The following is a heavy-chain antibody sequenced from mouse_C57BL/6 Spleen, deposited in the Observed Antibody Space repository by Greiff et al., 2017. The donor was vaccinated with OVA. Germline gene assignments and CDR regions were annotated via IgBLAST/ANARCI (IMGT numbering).Heavy chain of an antibody. CDR2: IYPGSGST. Sequence: QVQLKQPGAELVKPGASVKMSCKASGYTFTSYWITWVKQRPGQGLEWIGDIYPGSGSTNYNEKFKSKATLTVDTSSSTAYMQLSSLTSEDSAVYYCAREDGISFSYAMDYWGQGTSVTVSS. CDR3: AREDGISFSYAMDY. J-gene: IGHJ4*01. V-gene: IGHV1-55*01. CDR1: GYTFTSYW. D-gene: IGHD1-1*01.